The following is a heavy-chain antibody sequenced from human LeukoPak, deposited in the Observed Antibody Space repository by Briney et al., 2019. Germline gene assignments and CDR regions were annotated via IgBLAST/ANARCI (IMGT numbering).Heavy chain of an antibody. D-gene: IGHD6-19*01. J-gene: IGHJ4*02. Sequence: SETLSLTCTVSDGSISSSSYYWGWIRQPPGKGLEWIGSIYYSGITYYTSSLKSRVTISVDTSKNQFSLKLSSVTAADTAVYYCARVVGSSGLGYWGQGTLVTVSS. CDR1: DGSISSSSYY. CDR3: ARVVGSSGLGY. V-gene: IGHV4-39*01. CDR2: IYYSGIT.